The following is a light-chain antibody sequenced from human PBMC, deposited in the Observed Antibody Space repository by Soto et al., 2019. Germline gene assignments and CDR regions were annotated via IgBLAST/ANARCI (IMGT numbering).Light chain of an antibody. V-gene: IGKV3D-15*01. Sequence: VVTHSLDTLSVTPRERATLSCRASETVRSNLAWYQQKPGQAPRLLIYAASTRATGIPARFIGNGSGTEFTLTISSLQSEDFAVYYCQQYDSSPPITCGQGTRME. CDR1: ETVRSN. J-gene: IGKJ5*01. CDR2: AAS. CDR3: QQYDSSPPIT.